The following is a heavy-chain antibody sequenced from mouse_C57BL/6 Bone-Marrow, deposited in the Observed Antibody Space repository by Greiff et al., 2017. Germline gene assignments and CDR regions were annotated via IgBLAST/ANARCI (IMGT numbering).Heavy chain of an antibody. J-gene: IGHJ1*01. V-gene: IGHV14-3*01. CDR3: AGVCYGYGGD. Sequence: VQLQQSVAELVRPGASVKLSCTASGFNITNTYMSWVKQRPEQGLEWIGRINPANGNTKYDPKFHSKATITADTSSNTAYLQLSSLTSEDTAIYYCAGVCYGYGGDWGPGTTLTVSS. CDR1: GFNITNTY. CDR2: INPANGNT. D-gene: IGHD2-2*01.